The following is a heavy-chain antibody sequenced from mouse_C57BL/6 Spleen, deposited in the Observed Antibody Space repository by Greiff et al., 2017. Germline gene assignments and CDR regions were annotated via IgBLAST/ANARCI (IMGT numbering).Heavy chain of an antibody. V-gene: IGHV5-6*01. CDR3: ARQDYGSSPFDY. Sequence: DVHLVESGGDLVKPGGSPKLSCAASGFTFSSYGMSWVRQTPDKRLEWVATISSGGSYTYYPDSVKGRFTISRDNAKNTLYLQMSRLKSEDTAMYYCARQDYGSSPFDYWGQGTTLTVSS. CDR1: GFTFSSYG. J-gene: IGHJ2*01. CDR2: ISSGGSYT. D-gene: IGHD1-1*01.